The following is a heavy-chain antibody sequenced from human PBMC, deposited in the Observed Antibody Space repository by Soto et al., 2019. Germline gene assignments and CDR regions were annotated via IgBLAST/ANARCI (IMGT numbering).Heavy chain of an antibody. V-gene: IGHV4-61*01. CDR3: ARDVRYSSSWSTYYYYGMDV. CDR1: GGSVSSGSYY. Sequence: SETLSLTCTVSGGSVSSGSYYWSWIQQPPGKGLEWIGYIYYSGSTNYNPSLKSRVTISVDTSKNQFSLKLSSVTAADTAVYYCARDVRYSSSWSTYYYYGMDVWGQGTTVTV. J-gene: IGHJ6*02. CDR2: IYYSGST. D-gene: IGHD6-13*01.